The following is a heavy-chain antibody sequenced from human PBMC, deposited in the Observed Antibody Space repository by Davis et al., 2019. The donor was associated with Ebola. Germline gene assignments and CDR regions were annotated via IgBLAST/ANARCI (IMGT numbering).Heavy chain of an antibody. CDR3: VRAGDPYGGKCDS. D-gene: IGHD4-17*01. CDR1: GASTRSYY. J-gene: IGHJ4*02. Sequence: GSLRLSCNVSGASTRSYYWGWVRQPPGRGLEWIGYMYYTGSGNYNPSLKSRIAISIDTSKNQFSLALSSVTAADTAVYYCVRAGDPYGGKCDSWGQGTLVTVAS. V-gene: IGHV4-59*01. CDR2: MYYTGSG.